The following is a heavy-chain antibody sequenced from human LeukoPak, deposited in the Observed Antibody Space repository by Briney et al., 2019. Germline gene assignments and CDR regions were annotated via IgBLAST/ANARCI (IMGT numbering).Heavy chain of an antibody. Sequence: SETLSLTCTVSGGSISSSSYFWAWIRQPPGNGLEWIASISYTGSTYYNPSLESRVTISVDTSKNQFSLRLSSVTAADTALSYCVRLVGASGAFDIWGHGPTVTVSS. D-gene: IGHD1-26*01. V-gene: IGHV4-39*07. CDR2: ISYTGST. CDR1: GGSISSSSYF. J-gene: IGHJ3*02. CDR3: VRLVGASGAFDI.